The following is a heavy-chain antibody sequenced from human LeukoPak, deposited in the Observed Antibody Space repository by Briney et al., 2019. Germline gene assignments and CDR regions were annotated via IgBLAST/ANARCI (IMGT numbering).Heavy chain of an antibody. CDR2: IISKTDGGTT. D-gene: IGHD1-26*01. Sequence: GGSLRLSXAASGLSFNNTWMSWVRQAPGKGLEWVSRIISKTDGGTTNYAAPVIGRFTISREDSKTTMYLQMNSLKIEDTAVYYCVIYAPVGQYFQHWGQGTPVTVSS. V-gene: IGHV3-15*01. J-gene: IGHJ1*01. CDR3: VIYAPVGQYFQH. CDR1: GLSFNNTW.